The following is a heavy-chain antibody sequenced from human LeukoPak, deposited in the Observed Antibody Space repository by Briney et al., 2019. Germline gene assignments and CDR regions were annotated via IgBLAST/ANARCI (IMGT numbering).Heavy chain of an antibody. J-gene: IGHJ4*02. Sequence: PGGSLRLSCAASGFTFSSYAMHWVRHAPGKGLEWVAVISYDGSNKYYADSVKGRFTIARDNSKNTLYLQMNSQRAEDPCVYYCTRVRGYSYGRHFDYWGQGTLVTVSS. CDR2: ISYDGSNK. CDR3: TRVRGYSYGRHFDY. D-gene: IGHD5-18*01. CDR1: GFTFSSYA. V-gene: IGHV3-30-3*01.